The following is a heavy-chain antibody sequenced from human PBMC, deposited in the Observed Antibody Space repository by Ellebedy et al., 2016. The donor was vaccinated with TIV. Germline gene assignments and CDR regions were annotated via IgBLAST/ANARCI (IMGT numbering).Heavy chain of an antibody. CDR2: IYHSGIT. J-gene: IGHJ4*02. CDR1: GDSISSSNW. D-gene: IGHD3-10*01. CDR3: ARSYFYGSGPPPTH. Sequence: MPSETLSLTCAVSGDSISSSNWWSWVRQPPGKGLEWIGNIYHSGITNYNPSLKSRVTISVDKSQNQFSLKLSLLTAADTAVYYCARSYFYGSGPPPTHWGQGTLVTVSS. V-gene: IGHV4-4*02.